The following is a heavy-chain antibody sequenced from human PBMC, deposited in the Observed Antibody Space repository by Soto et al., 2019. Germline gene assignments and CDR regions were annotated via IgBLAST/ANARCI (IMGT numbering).Heavy chain of an antibody. D-gene: IGHD1-1*01. CDR1: GGSFSAYY. CDR2: KNHSGDT. Sequence: SETLSLICADFGGSFSAYYWTWILQPPGKRQEWIGEKNHSGDTNYNPSLWSRINISVDTDKNQFSRELSSVTAADKATYFFAKRQISGHNPIDAFDVWGQGTMVTVSS. CDR3: AKRQISGHNPIDAFDV. V-gene: IGHV4-34*01. J-gene: IGHJ3*01.